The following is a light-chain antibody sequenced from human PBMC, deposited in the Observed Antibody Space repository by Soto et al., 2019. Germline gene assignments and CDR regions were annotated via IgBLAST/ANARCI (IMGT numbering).Light chain of an antibody. V-gene: IGKV1-6*01. CDR1: QAIRSD. J-gene: IGKJ1*01. Sequence: AVQMTQSPSSLSASVGDRVTITCRASQAIRSDLGWYQMKPGKVPKLLIYAASKLQSGVPSRFIGRGYGTDFTHTISSLQPEDFATYCCLQDYNYPRTFGQGTKVEI. CDR2: AAS. CDR3: LQDYNYPRT.